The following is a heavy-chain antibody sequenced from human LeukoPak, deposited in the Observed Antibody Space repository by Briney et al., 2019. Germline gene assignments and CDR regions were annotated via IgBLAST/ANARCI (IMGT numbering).Heavy chain of an antibody. CDR2: IGGSGANT. CDR3: AKREAAIGVIDY. Sequence: GGSLRLSCAASGFTFSTYAMGWVRQAPGKGLEWVLVIGGSGANTYYADAVKGRFTMSRDNSKNTLYLQMNSLRVEDTAVYYCAKREAAIGVIDYWGQGTLVTVSS. V-gene: IGHV3-23*01. CDR1: GFTFSTYA. J-gene: IGHJ4*02. D-gene: IGHD6-13*01.